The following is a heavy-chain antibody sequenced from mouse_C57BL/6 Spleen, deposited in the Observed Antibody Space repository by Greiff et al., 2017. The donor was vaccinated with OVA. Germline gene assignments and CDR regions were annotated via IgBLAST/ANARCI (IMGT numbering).Heavy chain of an antibody. J-gene: IGHJ1*03. D-gene: IGHD1-1*01. CDR1: GYTFTDYY. Sequence: QVQLKESGAELVRPGASVKLSCKASGYTFTDYYINWVKQRPGQGLEWIARIYPGSGNTYYNEKFKGKATLTAEKSSSTAYMQLSSLTSEDSAVYFCARSTYYYGSSPDFDVWGTGTTVTVSS. CDR2: IYPGSGNT. V-gene: IGHV1-76*01. CDR3: ARSTYYYGSSPDFDV.